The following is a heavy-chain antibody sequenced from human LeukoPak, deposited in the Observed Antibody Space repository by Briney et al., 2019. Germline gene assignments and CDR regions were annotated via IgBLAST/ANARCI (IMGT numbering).Heavy chain of an antibody. D-gene: IGHD2-2*01. V-gene: IGHV1-8*02. Sequence: ASVKVSCKASGYTFSSHGINWVRQATGQGLEWMGWMNPNSGNTGYAQKFQGRVTMTRNTSISTAYMELSSLRSEDTAVYYCARGLRDCSSTSCYYAFDIWGQGTMVTVSS. CDR2: MNPNSGNT. CDR3: ARGLRDCSSTSCYYAFDI. CDR1: GYTFSSHG. J-gene: IGHJ3*02.